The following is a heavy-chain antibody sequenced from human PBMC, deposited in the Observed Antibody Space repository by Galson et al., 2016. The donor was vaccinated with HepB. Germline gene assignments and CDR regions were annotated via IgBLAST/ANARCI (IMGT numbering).Heavy chain of an antibody. CDR3: ARNTGRSDYGDAFEI. Sequence: LTCTVSGDSISSREYYWGWIRQHPGKGLEWIGHIYYTETTYYNPSLEGRVTISLDTSENQFSLRLTSVTAADTATYYCARNTGRSDYGDAFEIWGPGARVTVSS. V-gene: IGHV4-31*03. CDR2: IYYTETT. J-gene: IGHJ3*02. D-gene: IGHD4-17*01. CDR1: GDSISSREYY.